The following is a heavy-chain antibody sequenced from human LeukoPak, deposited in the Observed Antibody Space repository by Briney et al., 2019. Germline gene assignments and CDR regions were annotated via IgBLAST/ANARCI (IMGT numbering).Heavy chain of an antibody. V-gene: IGHV3-11*01. Sequence: PGGSLRLSCAASGFTFSDYYMGWIRQAPGKGLEWVSYISSSGSTIYYADSVKGRFTISRDNAKSSLYLQMNSLRAEDTAVYYCARGLLPYYYYYMDVWGKGTTVTVSS. CDR2: ISSSGSTI. CDR3: ARGLLPYYYYYMDV. J-gene: IGHJ6*03. D-gene: IGHD2-15*01. CDR1: GFTFSDYY.